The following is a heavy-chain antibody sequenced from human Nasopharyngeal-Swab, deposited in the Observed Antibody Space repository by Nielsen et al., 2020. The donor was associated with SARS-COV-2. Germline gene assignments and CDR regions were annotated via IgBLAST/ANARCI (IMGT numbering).Heavy chain of an antibody. D-gene: IGHD6-25*01. CDR2: IYYSEST. CDR3: ARHADSSGGWYFDY. V-gene: IGHV4-39*01. J-gene: IGHJ4*02. Sequence: RQAPGKGLEWIGSIYYSESTYYNPSLKSRVTISVDTSKNQFSLKLSSVTAADTAVYYCARHADSSGGWYFDYWGQGTLVTVSS.